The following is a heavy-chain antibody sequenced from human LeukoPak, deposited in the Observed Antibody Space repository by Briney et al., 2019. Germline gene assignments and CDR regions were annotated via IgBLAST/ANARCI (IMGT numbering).Heavy chain of an antibody. V-gene: IGHV3-23*01. CDR2: ISGSGGST. Sequence: GGSLSLSCAASGFTFTSYAMRWVRQAPGEWREWVSVISGSGGSTYYADSVKGRFTISRDNSKNTLYLQMNSLRAEDTAVYYCARRHYDILTGYYSLDYWGQGTLVTVSS. CDR3: ARRHYDILTGYYSLDY. D-gene: IGHD3-9*01. J-gene: IGHJ4*02. CDR1: GFTFTSYA.